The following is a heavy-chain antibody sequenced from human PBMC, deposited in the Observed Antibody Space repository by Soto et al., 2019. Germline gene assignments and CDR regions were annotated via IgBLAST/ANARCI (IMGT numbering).Heavy chain of an antibody. D-gene: IGHD3-22*01. CDR3: ARDLGDSSGYPIDY. CDR2: INPSGGST. V-gene: IGHV1-46*01. CDR1: GYAFTSLY. J-gene: IGHJ4*02. Sequence: GSVKSSSKACGYAFTSLYIHLVRQAPGQGLEWMGIINPSGGSTSYSQKFQGRVTMTRDTSTSTVYMELSSLRSEDTAVYYCARDLGDSSGYPIDYWGQGTLVTVSS.